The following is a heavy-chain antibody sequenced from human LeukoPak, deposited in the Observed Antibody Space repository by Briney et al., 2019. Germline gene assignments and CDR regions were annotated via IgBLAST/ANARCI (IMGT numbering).Heavy chain of an antibody. CDR2: ISGSGTDI. J-gene: IGHJ4*02. CDR1: GFTFSDPY. CDR3: ATLEY. V-gene: IGHV3-11*06. Sequence: GGSLRLSCEASGFTFSDPYMSWIRQAPGKGLECLSYISGSGTDINYADSVRGRFTISRDNAKNSLYLQMNSLRAEDTAVYYCATLEYWGQGTLVTVSS.